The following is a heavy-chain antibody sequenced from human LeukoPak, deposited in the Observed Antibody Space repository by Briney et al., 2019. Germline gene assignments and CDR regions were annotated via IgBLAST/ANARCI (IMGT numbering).Heavy chain of an antibody. J-gene: IGHJ5*02. V-gene: IGHV3-30*02. CDR1: GFTVSSYG. Sequence: GGSLRLSCAASGFTVSSYGMHWVRQAPGKGLEWVAFIRYDGSNKYYADSVKGRFTISRDNSKNTLYLQMNSLRAEDTAVYYCAKDAAPIVVVPAAIPNWFDPWGQGTLVTVSS. CDR3: AKDAAPIVVVPAAIPNWFDP. CDR2: IRYDGSNK. D-gene: IGHD2-2*01.